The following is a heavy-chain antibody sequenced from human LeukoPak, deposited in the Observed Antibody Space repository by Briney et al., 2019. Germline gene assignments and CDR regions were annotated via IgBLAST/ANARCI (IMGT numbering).Heavy chain of an antibody. D-gene: IGHD2-8*02. Sequence: SETLSLTCAVSGGSISNTNWWSWVRQPPGKGLEWIGEIYHSGSTNYNPSLKSRVTISVDKSKNQFSLKLSSVTAADTAVYYCARYPPLLGVDAFDIWGQGTMVTVSS. CDR3: ARYPPLLGVDAFDI. CDR2: IYHSGST. V-gene: IGHV4-4*02. J-gene: IGHJ3*02. CDR1: GGSISNTNW.